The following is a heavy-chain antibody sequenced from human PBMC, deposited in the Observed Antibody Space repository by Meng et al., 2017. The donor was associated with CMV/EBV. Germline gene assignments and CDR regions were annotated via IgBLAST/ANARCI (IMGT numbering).Heavy chain of an antibody. D-gene: IGHD1-1*01. CDR3: ARGPPRAFTTGTTLMDY. V-gene: IGHV4-34*01. J-gene: IGHJ4*02. CDR2: INHSGST. Sequence: GGSFSGYYWSWIRQHPGKGLEWIGEINHSGSTNNSPSLKSRITISVDTSKNQFSLKLSSVTAADTAVYYCARGPPRAFTTGTTLMDYWGQGTLVTVSS. CDR1: GGSFSGYY.